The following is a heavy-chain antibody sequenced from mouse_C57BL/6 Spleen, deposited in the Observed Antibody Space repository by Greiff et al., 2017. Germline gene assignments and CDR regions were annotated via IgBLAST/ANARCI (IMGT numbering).Heavy chain of an antibody. V-gene: IGHV1-18*01. Sequence: EVKLQQSGPELVKPGASVKIPCKASGYTFTDYNMDWVKQSHGKSLEWIGDINPNNGGTIYNQKFKGKATLTVDKSSSTAYMELRSLTSEDTAVYYWARREYDYGDGFAYWGQGTLVTVSA. J-gene: IGHJ3*01. CDR1: GYTFTDYN. D-gene: IGHD2-4*01. CDR3: ARREYDYGDGFAY. CDR2: INPNNGGT.